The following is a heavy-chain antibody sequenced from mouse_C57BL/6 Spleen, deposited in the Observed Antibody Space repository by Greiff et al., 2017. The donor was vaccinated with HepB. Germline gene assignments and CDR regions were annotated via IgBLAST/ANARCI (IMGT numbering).Heavy chain of an antibody. CDR3: AIAYYSNYLSY. D-gene: IGHD2-5*01. V-gene: IGHV1-82*01. CDR1: GYAFSSSW. Sequence: QVQLQQSGPELVKPGASVKISCKASGYAFSSSWMNWVKQRPGKGLEWIGRIYPGDGDTNYNGKFKGKATLTADKSSSTAYMQLSSLTSEDSAVYCCAIAYYSNYLSYWGQGTTLTVSS. J-gene: IGHJ2*01. CDR2: IYPGDGDT.